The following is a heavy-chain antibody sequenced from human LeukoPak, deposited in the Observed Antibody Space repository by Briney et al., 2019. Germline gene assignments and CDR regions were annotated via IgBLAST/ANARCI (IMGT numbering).Heavy chain of an antibody. J-gene: IGHJ4*02. CDR1: GFTFDDYA. Sequence: GGSLRLSCAASGFTFDDYAMHWVRQAPGKGLEWVSGISWNSGSIGYADSVKGRFTISRDNAKNSLYLQMNSLRAEDMALYYCAKGGAAVAGDFDYWGQGTLVTVSS. CDR3: AKGGAAVAGDFDY. V-gene: IGHV3-9*03. CDR2: ISWNSGSI. D-gene: IGHD6-19*01.